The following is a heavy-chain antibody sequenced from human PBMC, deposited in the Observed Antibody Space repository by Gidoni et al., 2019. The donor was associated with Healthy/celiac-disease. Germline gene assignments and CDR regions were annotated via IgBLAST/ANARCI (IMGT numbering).Heavy chain of an antibody. CDR1: RFTFSSYG. CDR2: IWYDGSNK. V-gene: IGHV3-33*01. CDR3: ARDGVTGTYYYYGMDV. J-gene: IGHJ6*02. Sequence: QVQLVGSGGGVVQPGRSLRLSCAASRFTFSSYGMHWVRQAPGKGLEWVAVIWYDGSNKYYADSVKGRFTISRDNSKNTLYLQMNSLRAEDTAVYYCARDGVTGTYYYYGMDVWGQGTTVTVSS. D-gene: IGHD3-10*01.